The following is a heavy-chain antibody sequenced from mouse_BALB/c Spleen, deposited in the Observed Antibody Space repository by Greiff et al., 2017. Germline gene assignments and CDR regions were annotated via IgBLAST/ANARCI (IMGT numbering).Heavy chain of an antibody. CDR1: GYAFTNYL. CDR3: ARQKGYFDV. V-gene: IGHV1-54*03. J-gene: IGHJ1*01. CDR2: INPGSGGT. Sequence: VMLVESGAELVRPGTSVKVSCKASGYAFTNYLIEWVKQRPGQGLEWIGVINPGSGGTNYNEKFKGKATLTADKSSSTAYMQLSSLTSDDSAVYFCARQKGYFDVWGAGTTVTVSS.